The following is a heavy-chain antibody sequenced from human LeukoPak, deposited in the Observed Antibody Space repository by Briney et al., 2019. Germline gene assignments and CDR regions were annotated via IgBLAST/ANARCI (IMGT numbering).Heavy chain of an antibody. D-gene: IGHD6-13*01. Sequence: PSETLSLTCTVSGYSISSGYYWGWIRQPPGKGLEWIGSIYHSGSTYYNPSLKSRVTISVDTSKNQFSLKLSSVTAADTAVYYCARAGYSSSRYYFDYWGQGTLVTVSS. CDR2: IYHSGST. J-gene: IGHJ4*02. CDR1: GYSISSGYY. CDR3: ARAGYSSSRYYFDY. V-gene: IGHV4-38-2*02.